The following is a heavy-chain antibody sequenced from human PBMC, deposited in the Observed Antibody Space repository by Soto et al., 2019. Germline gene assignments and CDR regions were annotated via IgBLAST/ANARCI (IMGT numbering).Heavy chain of an antibody. J-gene: IGHJ4*02. CDR3: AKAGGITIFGVVKPLYYFDY. Sequence: EVQLLESGGGLVQPGGSLRLSCAASGFTFSSYAMSWVRQAPGKGLEWVSAISGSGGSTYYADSVKGRFTISRDNSKKTLYLQRNSLRAEDTAVYYCAKAGGITIFGVVKPLYYFDYWGQGTLVTVSS. CDR2: ISGSGGST. D-gene: IGHD3-3*01. V-gene: IGHV3-23*01. CDR1: GFTFSSYA.